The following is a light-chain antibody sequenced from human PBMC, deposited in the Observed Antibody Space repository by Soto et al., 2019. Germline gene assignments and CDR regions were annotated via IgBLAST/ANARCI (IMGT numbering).Light chain of an antibody. J-gene: IGKJ2*01. CDR3: LQDYNFPYT. V-gene: IGKV1-6*01. CDR1: QGIRND. CDR2: AAS. Sequence: AIQMTQSPSSLPASVGDSVTITCRASQGIRNDLGWYHQKPGKAPKLLIYAASCLQSGVPSRFSGSGSGTDFTLTISSLQPEDFATYYCLQDYNFPYTFGQGTKLEIK.